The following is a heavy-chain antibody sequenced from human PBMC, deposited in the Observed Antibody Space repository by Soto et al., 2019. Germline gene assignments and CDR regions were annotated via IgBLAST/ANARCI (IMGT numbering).Heavy chain of an antibody. J-gene: IGHJ6*02. CDR2: ISVGGGST. V-gene: IGHV3-23*01. Sequence: GGSLRLSCAASGFTFSSYAMSWVRQAPGKGLEWVSAISVGGGSTYYADSVKGRFTISRDNSKNTLYLQMNSLRAEDTAVYYCAKDRDADFWSGFTNRNSYYYYYGMDVWGQGTTVTVSS. CDR1: GFTFSSYA. D-gene: IGHD3-3*01. CDR3: AKDRDADFWSGFTNRNSYYYYYGMDV.